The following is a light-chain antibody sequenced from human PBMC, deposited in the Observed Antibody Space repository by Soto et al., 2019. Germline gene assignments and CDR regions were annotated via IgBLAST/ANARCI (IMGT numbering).Light chain of an antibody. Sequence: QSVLTQPASVSGSPGQSITISCTGTSSDVGGYDYVSWYQHQPGKAPQVMIYDVSSRPSGVSSRFSGSKSGNTASLTISGLQAEDEADYYCSSYTFSSYTRSTAYVFGTATKV. V-gene: IGLV2-14*03. CDR3: SSYTFSSYTRSTAYV. CDR1: SSDVGGYDY. J-gene: IGLJ1*01. CDR2: DVS.